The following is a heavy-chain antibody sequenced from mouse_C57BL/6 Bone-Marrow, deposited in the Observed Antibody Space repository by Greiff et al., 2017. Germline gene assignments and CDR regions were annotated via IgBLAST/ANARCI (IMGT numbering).Heavy chain of an antibody. CDR2: IWTGGGT. CDR3: ARKGYYYGSSYYYYAMDY. Sequence: VQLVESGPGLVAPSQSLSITCTVSGFSLTSYAISWVRQPPGKGLEWLGVIWTGGGTNYNSALKSRLSISKDNSKSQVFLKMNSLQTDDTARYYCARKGYYYGSSYYYYAMDYWGQGTSVTVSS. D-gene: IGHD1-1*01. V-gene: IGHV2-9-1*01. CDR1: GFSLTSYA. J-gene: IGHJ4*01.